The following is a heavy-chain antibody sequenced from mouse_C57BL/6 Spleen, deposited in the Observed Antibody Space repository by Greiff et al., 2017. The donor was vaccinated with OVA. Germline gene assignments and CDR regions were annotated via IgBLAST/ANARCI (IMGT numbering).Heavy chain of an antibody. Sequence: QLQQSGPELVKPGASVKISCKASGYSFTSYYIHWVKQRPGQGLEWIGWIYPGSGNTKYNEKFKGKATLTADTSSSTAYMQLSSLTSEDSAVYYCARYYYGSSYSFDYWGQGTTLTVSS. J-gene: IGHJ2*01. CDR1: GYSFTSYY. V-gene: IGHV1-66*01. CDR2: IYPGSGNT. D-gene: IGHD1-1*01. CDR3: ARYYYGSSYSFDY.